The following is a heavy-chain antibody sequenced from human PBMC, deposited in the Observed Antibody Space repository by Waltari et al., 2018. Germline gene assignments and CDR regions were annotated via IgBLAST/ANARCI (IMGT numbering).Heavy chain of an antibody. CDR3: ARLGVTCSGAMCYSVDS. V-gene: IGHV1-2*02. CDR1: GYTFTDYY. J-gene: IGHJ4*02. D-gene: IGHD2-15*01. CDR2: INPNSGDT. Sequence: QVQLVQSGTEVKKPGASVKVSCETSGYTFTDYYIHWGRQAPGQGLEWMGWINPNSGDTNYAQKFQGRVTMTRDTSISTAYMELSRLRSDDAAVYYCARLGVTCSGAMCYSVDSWGQGTLVTVSS.